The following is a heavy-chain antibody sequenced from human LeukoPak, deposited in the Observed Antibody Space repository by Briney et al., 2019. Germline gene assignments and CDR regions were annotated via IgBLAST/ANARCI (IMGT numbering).Heavy chain of an antibody. V-gene: IGHV3-30*18. J-gene: IGHJ6*03. Sequence: PGGSLRLSCAASGFTFSSYGMHWVRQAPGKGLEWVAVISYDASSKYYADSVKGRFTISRDNSKNTLYLQMNSLRAEDTAVYYCAKSYGDSYYYYYMDVWGKGTTVTVSS. CDR2: ISYDASSK. CDR3: AKSYGDSYYYYYMDV. D-gene: IGHD4-17*01. CDR1: GFTFSSYG.